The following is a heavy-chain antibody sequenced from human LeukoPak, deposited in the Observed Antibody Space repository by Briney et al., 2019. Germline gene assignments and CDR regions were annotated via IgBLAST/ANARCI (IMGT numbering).Heavy chain of an antibody. V-gene: IGHV4-61*02. J-gene: IGHJ4*02. Sequence: PSETLSLTCAVSGGSISSGGYYWSWIRQPAGKGLEWIGRIYTSGSANYNPSLKSRVTMSVDTSKNQFSLKLSSVTAADTAVYYCARFSVYGSGSFFDYWGQGTLVTVSS. CDR3: ARFSVYGSGSFFDY. CDR1: GGSISSGGYY. CDR2: IYTSGSA. D-gene: IGHD3-10*01.